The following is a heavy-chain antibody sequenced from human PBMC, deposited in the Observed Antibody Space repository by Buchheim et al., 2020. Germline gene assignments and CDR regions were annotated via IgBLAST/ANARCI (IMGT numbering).Heavy chain of an antibody. CDR1: GFTFSSYS. D-gene: IGHD2-2*01. CDR2: ISSSSSYI. Sequence: EVQLVESGGGLVKPGGSLRLSCAASGFTFSSYSMNWVRLAPGKGLEWVSSISSSSSYIYYADSVKGRFTISRDNAKNSLYLQMNSLRAEDTAVYYCARGVYCSSTSCYGSPFDYWGQGTL. J-gene: IGHJ4*02. V-gene: IGHV3-21*01. CDR3: ARGVYCSSTSCYGSPFDY.